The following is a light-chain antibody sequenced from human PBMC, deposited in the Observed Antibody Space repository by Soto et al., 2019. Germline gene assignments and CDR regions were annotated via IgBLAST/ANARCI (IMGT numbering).Light chain of an antibody. CDR2: DAS. J-gene: IGKJ1*01. CDR1: QSISSW. V-gene: IGKV1-5*01. Sequence: DIQMSQSPSTLSASVADRVTSTCRAIQSISSWLAWYQQKPGKAPKLLIYDASSLESGAPSRFSGSGSGTEFTLIISGLQPEDSATYYCQQYTNTNNPWMFGQGTKVDIK. CDR3: QQYTNTNNPWM.